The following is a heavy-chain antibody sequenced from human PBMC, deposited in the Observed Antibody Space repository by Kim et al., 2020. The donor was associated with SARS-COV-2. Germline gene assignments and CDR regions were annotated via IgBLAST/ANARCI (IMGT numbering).Heavy chain of an antibody. D-gene: IGHD6-13*01. CDR2: IKSDGSEI. CDR3: AGGHYSL. J-gene: IGHJ6*02. Sequence: GGSLRLSCAASGFTFSDHYMSWFRQAPGKGLEWVANIKSDGSEIYHVDSVKGRFTISRDNAKNSVLLQMNSLRAEDTALYYCAGGHYSLWGQGTTVTVSS. V-gene: IGHV3-7*04. CDR1: GFTFSDHY.